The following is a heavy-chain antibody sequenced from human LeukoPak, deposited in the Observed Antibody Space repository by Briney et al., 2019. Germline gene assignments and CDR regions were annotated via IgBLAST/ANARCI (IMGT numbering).Heavy chain of an antibody. Sequence: ASVTVSCKASGYTFTSYDINGVRQAPGRGLGGMGWMNPNSGNTGYAQKLQGRVTITRNTSISTAYMELSSLRSDDTAVYYCARGGDSSGWSYYYYMDVWGKGTTVTVSS. CDR1: GYTFTSYD. CDR3: ARGGDSSGWSYYYYMDV. V-gene: IGHV1-8*03. CDR2: MNPNSGNT. J-gene: IGHJ6*03. D-gene: IGHD6-19*01.